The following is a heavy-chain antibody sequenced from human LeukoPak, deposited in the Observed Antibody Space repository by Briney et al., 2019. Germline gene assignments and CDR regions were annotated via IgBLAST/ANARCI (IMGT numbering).Heavy chain of an antibody. V-gene: IGHV3-23*01. CDR3: AKDLYYDILTGYHTPDY. J-gene: IGHJ4*02. CDR1: GFTFSSYA. CDR2: ISGSGGST. Sequence: GGSLRLSCAASGFTFSSYAMSWVRQAPGKGLEWVSAISGSGGSTYYADSVKGRFTISRDSSKKTLYLQMNRLRVEDTAVYYCAKDLYYDILTGYHTPDYWGQGTLVTVSS. D-gene: IGHD3-9*01.